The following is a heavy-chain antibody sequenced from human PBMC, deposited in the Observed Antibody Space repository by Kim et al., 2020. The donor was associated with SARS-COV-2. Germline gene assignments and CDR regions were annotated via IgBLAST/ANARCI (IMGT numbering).Heavy chain of an antibody. D-gene: IGHD3-10*01. CDR3: AKSPVDGSGSPGV. J-gene: IGHJ4*02. Sequence: YPHPVKDRFTISKDNAKTPLYLQMNSLRAEATAVYYCAKSPVDGSGSPGVWGQGTLVTVSS. V-gene: IGHV3-23*01.